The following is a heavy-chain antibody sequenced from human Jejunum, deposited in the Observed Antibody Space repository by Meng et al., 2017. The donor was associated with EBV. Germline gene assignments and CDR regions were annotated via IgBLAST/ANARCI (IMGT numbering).Heavy chain of an antibody. J-gene: IGHJ5*02. CDR2: INHGDRT. Sequence: QVQLEEWGAGLLKPSETLSLTCVVNGGSFSGYYWTWIRQPPGKGLEWIGEINHGDRTNYNPSLKSRVTVSVDTSKNQFSLRLTSVTGADTAVYYCARVAYDEAFAGWFNPWGQGTLVTVSS. D-gene: IGHD5-12*01. V-gene: IGHV4-34*01. CDR1: GGSFSGYY. CDR3: ARVAYDEAFAGWFNP.